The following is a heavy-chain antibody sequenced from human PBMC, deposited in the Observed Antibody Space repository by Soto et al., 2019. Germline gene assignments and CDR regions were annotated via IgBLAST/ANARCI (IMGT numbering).Heavy chain of an antibody. V-gene: IGHV3-30*18. J-gene: IGHJ5*02. Sequence: PGGSLRLSCAASGFTFSSYGMHWVRQAPGKGLEWVAVISYDGSNKYYADSVKGRFTISRDNSKNTLYLQMNSLRAEDTAVYYCAKDFGYCSGGSCYHNWFDPWGQGTLVTVSS. D-gene: IGHD2-15*01. CDR1: GFTFSSYG. CDR3: AKDFGYCSGGSCYHNWFDP. CDR2: ISYDGSNK.